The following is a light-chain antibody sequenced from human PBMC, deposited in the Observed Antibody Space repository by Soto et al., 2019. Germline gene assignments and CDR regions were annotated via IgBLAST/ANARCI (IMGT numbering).Light chain of an antibody. CDR3: SAWDDNIYGPV. V-gene: IGLV1-44*01. Sequence: QSVLTQPPSASGTPGQRVAISCSGGSSDIGSNPVNWYLHLPGAAPKLLIYRDKQRPSVVPDRFSVSKSGTSASLTISGLQSEDEADYFCSAWDDNIYGPVFGGGTKLTVL. CDR1: SSDIGSNP. CDR2: RDK. J-gene: IGLJ2*01.